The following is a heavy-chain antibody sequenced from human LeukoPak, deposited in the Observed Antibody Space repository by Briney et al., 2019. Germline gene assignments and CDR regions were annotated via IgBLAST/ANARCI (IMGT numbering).Heavy chain of an antibody. V-gene: IGHV1-2*02. J-gene: IGHJ4*02. CDR3: ARGSLVGGDYGDY. Sequence: GASVKVSCKASGYTFTGYYMHWVRQAPGQGLEWMGWINPNSGGTNYAQKFQGRVTMTRDTSISTAYVELSRLRSDDTAVYHCARGSLVGGDYGDYWGQGTLVTVSS. CDR2: INPNSGGT. CDR1: GYTFTGYY. D-gene: IGHD2-8*02.